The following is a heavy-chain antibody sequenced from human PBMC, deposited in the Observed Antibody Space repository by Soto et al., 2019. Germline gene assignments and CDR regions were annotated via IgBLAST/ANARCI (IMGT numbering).Heavy chain of an antibody. CDR3: AKGRSFDY. CDR1: GFTFSSYG. Sequence: PGGSLRLSCAASGFTFSSYGMHWARQAPGKGLEWVAVISYDGSNKYYADSVKGRFTISRDNSKNTLYLQMNSLRAEDTAVYYCAKGRSFDYWGQGTLVTVSS. CDR2: ISYDGSNK. J-gene: IGHJ4*02. V-gene: IGHV3-30*18.